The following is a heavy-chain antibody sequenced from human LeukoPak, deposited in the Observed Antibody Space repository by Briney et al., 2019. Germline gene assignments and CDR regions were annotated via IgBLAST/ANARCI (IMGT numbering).Heavy chain of an antibody. V-gene: IGHV1-2*02. D-gene: IGHD1-26*01. CDR3: ARVEAYSGSHRPYDY. CDR2: INPNSGGT. J-gene: IGHJ4*02. Sequence: ASVKVSCKASGYTFTGYYMHWVRQAPGQGLEWMGWINPNSGGTNYAQKSQGRVTMTRDTSISTAYMELSRLRSDDTAVYYCARVEAYSGSHRPYDYWGQGTLVTVSS. CDR1: GYTFTGYY.